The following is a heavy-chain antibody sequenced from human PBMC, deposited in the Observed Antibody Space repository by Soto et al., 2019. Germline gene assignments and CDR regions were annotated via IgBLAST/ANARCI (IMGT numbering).Heavy chain of an antibody. CDR1: GYTFSNFW. CDR3: ARSPRSSPYFDY. J-gene: IGHJ4*02. CDR2: IYPGDHET. V-gene: IGHV5-51*01. Sequence: GESLKISCQSSGYTFSNFWIGWVRQLPGKGLVWMGIIYPGDHETRYSPSFHGKVTISADRSINAAYLQWNSLEASDTAFYFCARSPRSSPYFDYWGQGALVTVSS. D-gene: IGHD6-13*01.